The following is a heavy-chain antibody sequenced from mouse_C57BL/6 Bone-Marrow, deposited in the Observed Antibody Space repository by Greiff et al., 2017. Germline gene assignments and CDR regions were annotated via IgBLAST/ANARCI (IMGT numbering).Heavy chain of an antibody. V-gene: IGHV2-4*01. D-gene: IGHD1-1*01. CDR3: AKNDYYGSSYAMDY. CDR2: LWSGGST. J-gene: IGHJ4*01. CDR1: GFSLTSYG. Sequence: QVQLKESGPGLVQPSQSLSITCTVSGFSLTSYGVHWVRQPPGKGLEWLGVLWSGGSTDYNAAFISRLSISKDNSKSQVFFKMNSLQADDTAIYYCAKNDYYGSSYAMDYWGQGTSVTVSS.